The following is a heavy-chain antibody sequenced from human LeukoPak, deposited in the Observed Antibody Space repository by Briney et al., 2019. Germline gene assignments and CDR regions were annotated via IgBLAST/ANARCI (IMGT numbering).Heavy chain of an antibody. J-gene: IGHJ6*03. D-gene: IGHD1-7*01. CDR1: GGSFSGYY. CDR2: INHSGST. CDR3: ARGRNNWNYFPTYYYYMDV. Sequence: KPSETLSLTCAVYGGSFSGYYWSWIRQPPGKGLEWIGEINHSGSTNYNPSLKSRVTISVDTSKNQFSLKLSSETAADTAVYYCARGRNNWNYFPTYYYYMDVWGKGTTVTVSS. V-gene: IGHV4-34*01.